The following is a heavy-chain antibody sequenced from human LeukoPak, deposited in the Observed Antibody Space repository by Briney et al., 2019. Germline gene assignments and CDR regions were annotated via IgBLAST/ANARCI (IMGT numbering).Heavy chain of an antibody. V-gene: IGHV4-39*01. Sequence: SETLSLTCTVSGGSISSSSYYWGWIRQPPGKGLEWIGSIYYSGSTYYNPSLKSRVTISVDTSKNQFSLKLSSVTAADTAVSYCARQYYYDSSGYYLPFDYWGQGTLVTVSS. CDR3: ARQYYYDSSGYYLPFDY. CDR2: IYYSGST. D-gene: IGHD3-22*01. CDR1: GGSISSSSYY. J-gene: IGHJ4*02.